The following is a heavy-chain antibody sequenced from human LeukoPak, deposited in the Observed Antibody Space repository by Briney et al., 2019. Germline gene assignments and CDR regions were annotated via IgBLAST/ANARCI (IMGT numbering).Heavy chain of an antibody. CDR2: IYYSGST. D-gene: IGHD5-18*01. J-gene: IGHJ4*02. Sequence: SETLSLTCTVSGGPISSYYWSWIRQPPGKGLEWIVHIYYSGSTNYNPSLKSRVTISVDTSKNQFSLKLSSVTAADTAVYYCARDGYSYGFGYWGQGTLVTVSS. V-gene: IGHV4-59*01. CDR1: GGPISSYY. CDR3: ARDGYSYGFGY.